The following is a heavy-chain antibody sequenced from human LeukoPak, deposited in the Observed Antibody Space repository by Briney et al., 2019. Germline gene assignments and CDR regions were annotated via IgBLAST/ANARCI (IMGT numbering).Heavy chain of an antibody. CDR2: ISGSGGST. CDR3: AKAHNWYYDNSGYYSGY. CDR1: GFTFSSYA. J-gene: IGHJ4*02. V-gene: IGHV3-23*01. Sequence: GGSLRLSCAASGFTFSSYAMSWVRQAPGKGLEWVSAISGSGGSTYYADSVKGRFTISRDNSKNTLYLQMNSLRAEDTAVYYCAKAHNWYYDNSGYYSGYWGQGTLVTVSS. D-gene: IGHD3-22*01.